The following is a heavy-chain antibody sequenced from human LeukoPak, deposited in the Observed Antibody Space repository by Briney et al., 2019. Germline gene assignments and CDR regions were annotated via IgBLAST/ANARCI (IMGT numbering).Heavy chain of an antibody. CDR3: ATGPVIVGSALDAFDI. CDR2: INHSGST. Sequence: SETLSLTCAVYGGSFSGYYWSWIRQPPGKGLEWIGEINHSGSTNYNPSLKSRVTISVDTSKNQFSLKLSSVTAADTAVYYCATGPVIVGSALDAFDIWGQGTMVTVSS. CDR1: GGSFSGYY. J-gene: IGHJ3*02. V-gene: IGHV4-34*01. D-gene: IGHD1-26*01.